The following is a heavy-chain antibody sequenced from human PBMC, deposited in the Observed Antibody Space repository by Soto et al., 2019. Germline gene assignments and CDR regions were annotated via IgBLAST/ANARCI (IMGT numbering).Heavy chain of an antibody. Sequence: GGSLRLSRTASGFTFNTYNMNWVRQAPGKGLEWVSSISSGSSHIYYADSLKGRFTISRDNAKNSLYLQIHSLRAEDTAVYFCARGSGYDQRLDYWGQGTLVTVSS. CDR3: ARGSGYDQRLDY. CDR2: ISSGSSHI. D-gene: IGHD5-12*01. J-gene: IGHJ4*02. CDR1: GFTFNTYN. V-gene: IGHV3-21*01.